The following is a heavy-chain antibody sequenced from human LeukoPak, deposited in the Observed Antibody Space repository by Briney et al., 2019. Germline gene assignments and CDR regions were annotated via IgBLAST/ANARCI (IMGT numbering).Heavy chain of an antibody. J-gene: IGHJ2*01. Sequence: SVKVSCKASGGTFSSYAISWVRQAPGQGLEWMGGIIPIFGTANYAQKFQGRVTITTDESTSTAYMELSGLRSEDTAVYYCASGQPPRWYFDLWGRGTLVTVSS. CDR2: IIPIFGTA. V-gene: IGHV1-69*05. CDR1: GGTFSSYA. D-gene: IGHD2-2*01. CDR3: ASGQPPRWYFDL.